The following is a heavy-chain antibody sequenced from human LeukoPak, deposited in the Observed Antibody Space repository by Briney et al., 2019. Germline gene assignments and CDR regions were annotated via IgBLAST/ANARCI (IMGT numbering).Heavy chain of an antibody. CDR1: GYTFTGYY. Sequence: GASVKVSCKASGYTFTGYYIHWVRQAPGQGLEWMGRINPNSGGTNYAQKFQGRVTMTRDTSISTAYMELSRLRSDDTAVYYCARDIVGIGYYESSGHEDYWGQGSLVTVSS. J-gene: IGHJ4*02. D-gene: IGHD3-22*01. CDR2: INPNSGGT. CDR3: ARDIVGIGYYESSGHEDY. V-gene: IGHV1-2*06.